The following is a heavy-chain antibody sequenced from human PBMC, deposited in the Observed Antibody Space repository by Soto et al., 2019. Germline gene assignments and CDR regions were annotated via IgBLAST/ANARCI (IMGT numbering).Heavy chain of an antibody. J-gene: IGHJ6*02. CDR2: IIPIFGTA. CDR3: ARDQYYYDSSGTRYYYGMDV. D-gene: IGHD3-22*01. CDR1: VCTFSSSA. Sequence: ASVKVSCKDSVCTFSSSAISWVRQAHRQGLEWMGGIIPIFGTANYAQKFQGRVTITADESTSTAYMELSSLRSEDTAVYYCARDQYYYDSSGTRYYYGMDVWGQGTTVTVSS. V-gene: IGHV1-69*13.